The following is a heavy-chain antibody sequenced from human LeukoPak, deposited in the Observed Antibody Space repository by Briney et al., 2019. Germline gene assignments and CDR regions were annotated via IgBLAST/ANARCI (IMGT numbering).Heavy chain of an antibody. CDR2: MNPNRGNT. J-gene: IGHJ6*03. D-gene: IGHD6-13*01. Sequence: GASVKVSCKASGYTFTSYDINWVRQATGQGLEWMGWMNPNRGNTGYAQKFQGRVTMTRNTSISTAYMELSSLRSEDTAVYYCARGGGIAAAKKQPGKYYYYYYMDVWGKGTTVTVSS. CDR1: GYTFTSYD. V-gene: IGHV1-8*01. CDR3: ARGGGIAAAKKQPGKYYYYYYMDV.